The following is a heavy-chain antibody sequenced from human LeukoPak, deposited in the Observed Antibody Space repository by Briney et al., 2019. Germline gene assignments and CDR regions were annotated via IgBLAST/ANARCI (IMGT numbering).Heavy chain of an antibody. CDR3: ASASSHRLAAGGDY. CDR2: ISGSGGST. V-gene: IGHV3-23*01. J-gene: IGHJ4*02. D-gene: IGHD6-13*01. Sequence: QSGGSLRLSCAASGFTFSSYAKSWVRHARGKGLEWVSAISGSGGSTYWAGSVKGRSPISRDNSKNTLYLQMNSLRAEDTAVYYCASASSHRLAAGGDYWGQGNLVTVSS. CDR1: GFTFSSYA.